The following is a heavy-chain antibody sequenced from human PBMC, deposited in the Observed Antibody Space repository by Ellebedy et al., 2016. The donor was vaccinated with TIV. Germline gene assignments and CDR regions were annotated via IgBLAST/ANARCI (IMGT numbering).Heavy chain of an antibody. CDR3: ARLNGRWLVDY. J-gene: IGHJ4*02. V-gene: IGHV4-59*01. Sequence: MPSETLSLTCTVSGGSINGFYWNWIRQSPGKGLEWMGYIHYTGSTNYNPSLRIRVSISLDKSKSQFSLTVTSLTSEDTAVYYCARLNGRWLVDYWGQGSLVTVSS. D-gene: IGHD5-24*01. CDR2: IHYTGST. CDR1: GGSINGFY.